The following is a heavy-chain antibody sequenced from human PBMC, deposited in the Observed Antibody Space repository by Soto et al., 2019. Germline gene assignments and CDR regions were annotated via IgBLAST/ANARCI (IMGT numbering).Heavy chain of an antibody. CDR3: ASAGYCSSTSRYTGSAFEI. CDR1: GYTFTSYG. J-gene: IGHJ3*02. CDR2: ISAYNGNT. V-gene: IGHV1-18*01. Sequence: QVPLVQSGAEVKKPGASVKVSCKASGYTFTSYGISWVRQAPGQGLEWMGWISAYNGNTNYAQKLQGRVTMTTDTATSTAYMELRSRRADDPAVYYLASAGYCSSTSRYTGSAFEIWGQGTMVTVSS. D-gene: IGHD2-2*01.